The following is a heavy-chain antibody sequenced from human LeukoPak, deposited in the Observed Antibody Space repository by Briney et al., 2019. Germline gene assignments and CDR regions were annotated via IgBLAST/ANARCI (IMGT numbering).Heavy chain of an antibody. V-gene: IGHV3-30*02. J-gene: IGHJ4*02. CDR3: AKDLGLITMVRGVTPDY. CDR2: LRSDGSHK. CDR1: GFIFSSYG. Sequence: PGGSLRLSCAASGFIFSSYGMHWVRQAPGKGLEWVAFLRSDGSHKCYADSVKGRFTISRDNSKNMVWLQMNSLRAEDTAVYYCAKDLGLITMVRGVTPDYWGREPWSPSPQ. D-gene: IGHD3-10*01.